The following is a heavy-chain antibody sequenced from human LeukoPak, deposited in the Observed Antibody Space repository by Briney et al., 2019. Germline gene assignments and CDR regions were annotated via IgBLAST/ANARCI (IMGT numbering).Heavy chain of an antibody. CDR3: AKVSRDNSYYYMDI. CDR2: IYHSGST. J-gene: IGHJ6*03. V-gene: IGHV4-4*02. CDR1: GGSISSSNW. Sequence: SETLSLTCAVSGGSISSSNWWSWVRQPPGKGLEWIGEIYHSGSTNYNPSLKSRVTISVDKSKNQFSLKLSSVTAADTAVYYCAKVSRDNSYYYMDIWGKGTTVTVSS. D-gene: IGHD2-21*01.